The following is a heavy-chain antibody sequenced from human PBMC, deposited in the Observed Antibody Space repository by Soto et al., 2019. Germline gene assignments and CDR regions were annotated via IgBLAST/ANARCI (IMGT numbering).Heavy chain of an antibody. CDR3: ARGEHLYYDSTGEYFQH. CDR2: IYYSGST. CDR1: GGSISSYY. Sequence: SETLSLTCTVSGGSISSYYWSWIRQPPGKGLEWIGYIYYSGSTNYNPSLKSRVTISVDTSKNQFSLKLSSVTAADTAVYYCARGEHLYYDSTGEYFQHWGQGTLVTVSS. V-gene: IGHV4-59*08. D-gene: IGHD3-22*01. J-gene: IGHJ1*01.